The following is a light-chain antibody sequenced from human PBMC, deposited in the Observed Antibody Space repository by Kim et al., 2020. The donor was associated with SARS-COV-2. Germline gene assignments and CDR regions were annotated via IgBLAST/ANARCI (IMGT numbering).Light chain of an antibody. J-gene: IGLJ2*01. CDR2: ANN. CDR1: TSNIGNDY. CDR3: GTWDTRLRVVV. Sequence: GQKVTISCSGTTSNIGNDYVSWYQQVPGTAPKLLIYANNKRPSGIPDRFSGSKSGTSATLGITGLQIGDEADYYCGTWDTRLRVVVFGGGTKLTVL. V-gene: IGLV1-51*01.